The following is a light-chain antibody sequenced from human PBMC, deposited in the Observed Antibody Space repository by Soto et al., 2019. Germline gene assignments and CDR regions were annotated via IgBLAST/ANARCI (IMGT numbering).Light chain of an antibody. Sequence: EIVLTQSPGTLSLSPGERGTLSYRASQSVSSNYLAWYQQKPGQAPRLLIYGASSRATGIPDRFSGSGSGTDFTLTISRLEPEDFAVYYCQQYGDPPPWTFGQGTRVEI. CDR2: GAS. CDR3: QQYGDPPPWT. J-gene: IGKJ1*01. CDR1: QSVSSNY. V-gene: IGKV3-20*01.